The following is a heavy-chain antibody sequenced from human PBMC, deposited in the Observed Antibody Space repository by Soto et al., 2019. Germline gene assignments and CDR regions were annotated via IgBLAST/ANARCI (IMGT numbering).Heavy chain of an antibody. CDR1: GYTFTSYA. CDR3: ARGRYCSSTSCSFYNWFDH. Sequence: XSVKVSCKASGYTFTSYAMHWVRQAPGQRLEWMGWINAGNGNTKYSQKFQGRVTITRDTSASTAYMELSSLRSEDTAVYYCARGRYCSSTSCSFYNWFDHWGQGTLVTVSS. D-gene: IGHD2-2*01. CDR2: INAGNGNT. J-gene: IGHJ5*02. V-gene: IGHV1-3*01.